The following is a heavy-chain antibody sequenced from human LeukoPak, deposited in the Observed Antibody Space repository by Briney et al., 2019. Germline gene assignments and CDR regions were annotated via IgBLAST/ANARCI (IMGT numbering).Heavy chain of an antibody. CDR1: GGSISSYY. CDR3: ARDNEVTATGFDY. J-gene: IGHJ4*02. CDR2: TYYSGST. D-gene: IGHD2-15*01. Sequence: SETLSLTCTVSGGSISSYYWSWIRQPPGKGLEWIGYTYYSGSTNYNPSLKSRVTISVDTSKNQFSLKLSSVTAADTAVYYCARDNEVTATGFDYWGQGTLVTVSS. V-gene: IGHV4-59*01.